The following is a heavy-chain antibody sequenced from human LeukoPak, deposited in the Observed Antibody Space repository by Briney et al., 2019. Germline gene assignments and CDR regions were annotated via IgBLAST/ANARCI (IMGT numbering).Heavy chain of an antibody. CDR1: GFTFNTFA. J-gene: IGHJ4*02. D-gene: IGHD6-13*01. Sequence: GGSLRLSCVGYGFTFNTFAMHWVRQAPGKGLEWVAFISYNVSYNDYADSVKGRFTISRDNSKNTLYLQMNSLTPEDAAVYYCARGWGGSSWPFDYWGQGTLVTVSS. CDR3: ARGWGGSSWPFDY. CDR2: ISYNVSYN. V-gene: IGHV3-30*03.